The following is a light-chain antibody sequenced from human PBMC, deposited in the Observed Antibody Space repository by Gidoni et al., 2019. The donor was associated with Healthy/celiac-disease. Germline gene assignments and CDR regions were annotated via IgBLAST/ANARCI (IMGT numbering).Light chain of an antibody. J-gene: IGKJ4*01. Sequence: DIQMTQSPSSLSASVGDRVTITCRASQGISNYLAWYQQKPGKVPKRLIYAASTLQSGVPSRFRGSGSGTDFTLTISSRQPEEVATYYCQKYNRAPRTFXGXTKVEIK. CDR3: QKYNRAPRT. CDR2: AAS. CDR1: QGISNY. V-gene: IGKV1-27*01.